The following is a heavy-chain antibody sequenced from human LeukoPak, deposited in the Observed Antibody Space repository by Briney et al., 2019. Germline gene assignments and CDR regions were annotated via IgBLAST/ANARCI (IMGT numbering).Heavy chain of an antibody. D-gene: IGHD3-10*01. CDR3: ARDIIQGVLRWGPKAGGEATSYFDY. V-gene: IGHV3-23*01. CDR1: GFTFSSYW. Sequence: PGGSLRLSCAASGFTFSSYWMHWVRQAPGKGPEWVATISGSGGTAHYADSVMGRLTVSRDNSRNTVYLQLNSLRAEDTAIYYCARDIIQGVLRWGPKAGGEATSYFDYWGQGALVTVSS. CDR2: ISGSGGTA. J-gene: IGHJ4*02.